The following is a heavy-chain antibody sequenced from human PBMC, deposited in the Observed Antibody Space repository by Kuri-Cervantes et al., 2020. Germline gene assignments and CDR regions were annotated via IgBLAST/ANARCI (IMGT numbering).Heavy chain of an antibody. CDR1: VFTFSNYW. D-gene: IGHD6-13*01. Sequence: GESLKISCAASVFTFSNYWMSWVRQAPGKGLEWVAVIWYDGSNKYYPDSVKGRFTISRDNSKNTLYLQMNSLRAEDTAVYYCAKGSTAAGPFDYWGQGTLVTVSS. V-gene: IGHV3-33*06. CDR3: AKGSTAAGPFDY. CDR2: IWYDGSNK. J-gene: IGHJ4*02.